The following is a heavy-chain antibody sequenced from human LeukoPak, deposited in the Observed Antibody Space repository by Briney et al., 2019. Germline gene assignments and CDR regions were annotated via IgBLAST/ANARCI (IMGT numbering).Heavy chain of an antibody. J-gene: IGHJ4*02. D-gene: IGHD3-9*01. CDR3: AKDLDWEFDY. V-gene: IGHV3-23*01. CDR2: ISGSGGST. Sequence: PGGSLRLSCAASGFTFSSYGMSWVRQAPGKGLEWVSAISGSGGSTYYADSVKGRFTISRDNSRNTLYLQMNSLRAEDTAIYYCAKDLDWEFDYWGQGALVTVSS. CDR1: GFTFSSYG.